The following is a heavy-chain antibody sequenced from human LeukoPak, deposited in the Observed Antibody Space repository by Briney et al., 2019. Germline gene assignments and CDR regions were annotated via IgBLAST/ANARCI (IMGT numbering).Heavy chain of an antibody. Sequence: SETLSLTCTVSGGSISSYYWSWIRQPPGKGLEWIGYIYTSGSTNYNPSLKSRVTISVDTSKNQFSLKLSSVTAADTAVYYCARHRDCSSTSCYFDYWGQGTLDTVSS. J-gene: IGHJ4*02. V-gene: IGHV4-4*09. D-gene: IGHD2-2*01. CDR3: ARHRDCSSTSCYFDY. CDR2: IYTSGST. CDR1: GGSISSYY.